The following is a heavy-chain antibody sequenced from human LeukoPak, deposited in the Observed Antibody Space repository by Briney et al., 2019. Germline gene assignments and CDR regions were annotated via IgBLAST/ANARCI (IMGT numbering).Heavy chain of an antibody. CDR1: GDSISSSSQY. J-gene: IGHJ4*02. CDR3: ARHRLDPSSTSSSEY. CDR2: VVYSGST. D-gene: IGHD2-2*01. V-gene: IGHV4-39*01. Sequence: SETLSLTCTVSGDSISSSSQYWGWIRQPPGKGLEWIGSVVYSGSTYNNPSFRSRVTMSVDRSKNQFSLKFNSVTAADTALYYCARHRLDPSSTSSSEYWGKGTLVTVSS.